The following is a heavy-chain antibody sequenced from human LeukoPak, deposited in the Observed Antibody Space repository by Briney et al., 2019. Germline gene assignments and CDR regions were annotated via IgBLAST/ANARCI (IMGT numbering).Heavy chain of an antibody. CDR1: GGSISSYY. V-gene: IGHV4-59*12. J-gene: IGHJ4*02. CDR2: IYYSGST. Sequence: SETLSLTCTVSGGSISSYYWSWIRQPPGKGLEWIGYIYYSGSTNYNPSLKSRVTISVDTSKNQFSLKLSSVTAADTAVYYCARRGYDFWSGYRPPYFDYWGQGTLVTVSS. CDR3: ARRGYDFWSGYRPPYFDY. D-gene: IGHD3-3*01.